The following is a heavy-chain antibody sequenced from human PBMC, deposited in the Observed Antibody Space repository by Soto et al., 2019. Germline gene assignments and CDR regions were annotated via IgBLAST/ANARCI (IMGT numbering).Heavy chain of an antibody. J-gene: IGHJ3*02. CDR2: IYYSGST. Sequence: SETLSLTCTLSGGSISSGGYYWSWIRQHPGTGLEWIGYIYYSGSTYYNPSLKSRVTISVDTSKNQFSLKLSSVTAADKAVYYCARVGAYCSSTSCYLYAFDIWGQGTMVTVSS. CDR1: GGSISSGGYY. V-gene: IGHV4-31*03. D-gene: IGHD2-2*01. CDR3: ARVGAYCSSTSCYLYAFDI.